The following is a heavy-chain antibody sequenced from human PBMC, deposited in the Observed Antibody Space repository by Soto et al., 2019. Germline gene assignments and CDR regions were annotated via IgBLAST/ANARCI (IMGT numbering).Heavy chain of an antibody. CDR1: GFNFSWYW. CDR2: INSDGSST. CDR3: AREDGSGWVNYFDC. D-gene: IGHD6-19*01. V-gene: IGHV3-74*01. Sequence: GSLRISWVVFGFNFSWYWNDLVPPASGKGLVWVSHINSDGSSTTYADSVKGRVTISRDNAKNSLYLQMNGLRDEDTAVYYCAREDGSGWVNYFDCWGQGTLVTVSS. J-gene: IGHJ4*02.